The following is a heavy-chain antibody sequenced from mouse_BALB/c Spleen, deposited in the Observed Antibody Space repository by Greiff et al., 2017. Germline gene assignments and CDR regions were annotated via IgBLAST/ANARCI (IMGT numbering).Heavy chain of an antibody. D-gene: IGHD1-1*01. CDR3: TRNYYGSRWYFDV. J-gene: IGHJ1*01. CDR1: GYTFTSYY. CDR2: INPSNGGT. V-gene: IGHV1S81*02. Sequence: QVQLQQSGAELVKPGASVKLSCKASGYTFTSYYMYWVKQRPGQGLEWIGEINPSNGGTNFNEKFKSKATLTVDKSSSTAYMQLSSLTSEDSAVYYCTRNYYGSRWYFDVWGAGTTVTVSS.